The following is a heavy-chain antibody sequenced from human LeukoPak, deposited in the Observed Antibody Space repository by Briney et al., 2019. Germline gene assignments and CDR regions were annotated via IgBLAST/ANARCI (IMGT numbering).Heavy chain of an antibody. CDR3: ARDPNPIFYYYGMDV. CDR1: GFTFSSYS. Sequence: GGSLRLSCAASGFTFSSYSMNWVRQAPGKGLEWVSSISSNSSYIYYADSVKGRFTISRDNAKNSLYLQMNSLRAEDTAVYYCARDPNPIFYYYGMDVWGQGTTVTVSS. J-gene: IGHJ6*02. D-gene: IGHD3-16*01. CDR2: ISSNSSYI. V-gene: IGHV3-21*01.